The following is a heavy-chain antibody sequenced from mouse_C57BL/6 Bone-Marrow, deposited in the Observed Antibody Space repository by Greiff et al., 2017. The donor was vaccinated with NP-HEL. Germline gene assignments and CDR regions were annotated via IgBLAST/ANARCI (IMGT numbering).Heavy chain of an antibody. Sequence: EVQGVESGGGLVKPGGSLKLSCAASGFTFSSYAMSWVRQTPEKRLEWVATISDGGSYTYYPDNVKGRFTISRDNAKNNLYLQMSHLKSEDTAMYYCARDSNWPYWGQGTLVTVSA. V-gene: IGHV5-4*01. D-gene: IGHD2-5*01. CDR3: ARDSNWPY. CDR1: GFTFSSYA. J-gene: IGHJ3*01. CDR2: ISDGGSYT.